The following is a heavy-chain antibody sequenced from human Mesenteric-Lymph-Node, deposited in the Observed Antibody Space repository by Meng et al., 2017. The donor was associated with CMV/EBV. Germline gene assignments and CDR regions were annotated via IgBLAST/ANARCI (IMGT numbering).Heavy chain of an antibody. CDR1: GGTFSSYA. Sequence: SVKVSCKASGGTFSSYAISWVRQAPGQGLEWMGGIIPIFATANYAQKFQGRVTITTDESTSTVYMELNSLRLDDTAVYYCERDPHPPDYGGNAFFDYWGQGILVTVSS. CDR3: ERDPHPPDYGGNAFFDY. V-gene: IGHV1-69*05. D-gene: IGHD4-23*01. CDR2: IIPIFATA. J-gene: IGHJ4*02.